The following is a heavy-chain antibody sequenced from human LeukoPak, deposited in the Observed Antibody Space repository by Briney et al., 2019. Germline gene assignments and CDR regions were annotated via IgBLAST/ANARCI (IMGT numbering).Heavy chain of an antibody. CDR3: ARELYDFWSGYRVGYFDY. CDR1: GGSISSGGYY. Sequence: SETLSLTCTVSGGSISSGGYYWSWIRQHPGKGLEWIGYIYYSGSTYYNPSLKSRVTISVDTSKNQFSLKLSSVTAADTAVYYCARELYDFWSGYRVGYFDYWGQGTLVTVSS. J-gene: IGHJ4*02. D-gene: IGHD3-3*01. V-gene: IGHV4-31*03. CDR2: IYYSGST.